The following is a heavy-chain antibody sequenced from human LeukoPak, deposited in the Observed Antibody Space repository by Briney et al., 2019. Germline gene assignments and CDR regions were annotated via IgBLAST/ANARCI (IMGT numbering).Heavy chain of an antibody. J-gene: IGHJ6*02. V-gene: IGHV3-53*01. D-gene: IGHD3-16*02. CDR1: GFTVSSNY. CDR3: ARDTSGPWYDCVWGSYRYYGMDV. Sequence: PGGSLRLSCAASGFTVSSNYMSWVRQAPGKGLEWVSVIYSGGSTYYADSVKGRFTISRDNSKNTLYLQMNSLRAEDTAVYYCARDTSGPWYDCVWGSYRYYGMDVWGQGTTVTVSS. CDR2: IYSGGST.